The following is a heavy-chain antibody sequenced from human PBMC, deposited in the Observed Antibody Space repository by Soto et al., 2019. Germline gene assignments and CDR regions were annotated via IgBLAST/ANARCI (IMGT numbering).Heavy chain of an antibody. CDR1: GFTFTSSA. J-gene: IGHJ6*02. V-gene: IGHV1-58*01. CDR2: IVVGSGNT. D-gene: IGHD6-6*01. CDR3: AADSAYSSSSKYYYYGMDV. Sequence: SVKVSCKXSGFTFTSSAVQWVRQARGQRLEWIGWIVVGSGNTNYAQKFQERVTITRDMSTSTAYMELSSLRSEDTAVYYCAADSAYSSSSKYYYYGMDVWGQGTTVTVSS.